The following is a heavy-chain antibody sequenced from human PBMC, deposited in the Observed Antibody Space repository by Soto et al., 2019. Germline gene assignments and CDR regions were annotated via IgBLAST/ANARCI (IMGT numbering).Heavy chain of an antibody. CDR2: ISYDGSNK. CDR3: AKDVLPYYYDSSGYYWDYYGMDV. J-gene: IGHJ6*02. V-gene: IGHV3-30*18. Sequence: QVQLVESGGGVVQPGRSLRLSCAASGFTFSSYGMHWVRQAPGKGLEWVAVISYDGSNKYYADSVKGRFTISGDNSKNTLDLQMNSLRAEDTAVYYCAKDVLPYYYDSSGYYWDYYGMDVWGQGSTVTVSS. D-gene: IGHD3-22*01. CDR1: GFTFSSYG.